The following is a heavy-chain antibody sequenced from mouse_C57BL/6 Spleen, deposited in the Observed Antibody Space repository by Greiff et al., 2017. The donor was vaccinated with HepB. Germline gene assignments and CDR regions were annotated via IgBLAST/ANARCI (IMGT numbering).Heavy chain of an antibody. CDR3: ARTIAAYDYDLDWFAY. V-gene: IGHV1-80*01. J-gene: IGHJ3*01. CDR1: GYAFSSYW. D-gene: IGHD2-4*01. Sequence: QVQLKQSGAELVKPGASVKISCKASGYAFSSYWMNWVKQRPGKGLEWIGQIYPGDGDTNYNGKFKGKATLTADKSSSTAYMQLSSLTSEDSAVYFCARTIAAYDYDLDWFAYWGQRTLVTVSA. CDR2: IYPGDGDT.